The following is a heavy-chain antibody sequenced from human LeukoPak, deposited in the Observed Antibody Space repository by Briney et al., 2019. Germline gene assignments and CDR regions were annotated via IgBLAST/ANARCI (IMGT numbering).Heavy chain of an antibody. CDR2: INAGNGNT. V-gene: IGHV1-3*01. CDR3: AREWGGGAFDI. D-gene: IGHD3-16*01. CDR1: GYTFTSYA. Sequence: EASVKVSCKASGYTFTSYAMHWVRQAPGQRLEWMGWINAGNGNTKYSQKFQGRVTITRDTSASTAYMELSSLRSEDTAVYYCAREWGGGAFDIWGQGTMVTVSS. J-gene: IGHJ3*02.